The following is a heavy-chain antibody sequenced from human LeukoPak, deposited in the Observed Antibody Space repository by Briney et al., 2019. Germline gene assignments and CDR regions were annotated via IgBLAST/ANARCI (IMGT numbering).Heavy chain of an antibody. CDR2: ISGSGEIT. D-gene: IGHD3-10*01. CDR1: GFTFSSYA. Sequence: PGGSLRLSCAASGFTFSSYAMSWVRQAPGKGLEWLSYISGSGEITYHAESVKGRFSISRDNAKNSLYLQMNSLRVEDTAVYYCARDMMGSGSTRDYWGQGTLVTVSS. V-gene: IGHV3-23*01. J-gene: IGHJ4*02. CDR3: ARDMMGSGSTRDY.